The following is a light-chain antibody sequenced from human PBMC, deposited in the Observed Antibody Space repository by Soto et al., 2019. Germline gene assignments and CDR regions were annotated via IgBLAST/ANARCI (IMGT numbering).Light chain of an antibody. V-gene: IGKV3-20*01. Sequence: FSPGERATLSCRASQSVSSTYLAWYQLKPGQAPRLLIYGASSRATGIPDRFSGSGSGTDFTLTISRLEPEDFAVYYCQQFGSSPRTFGQGTKVDIK. CDR1: QSVSSTY. CDR3: QQFGSSPRT. CDR2: GAS. J-gene: IGKJ1*01.